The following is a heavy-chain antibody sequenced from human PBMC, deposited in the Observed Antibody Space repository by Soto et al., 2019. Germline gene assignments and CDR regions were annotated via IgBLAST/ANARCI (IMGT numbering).Heavy chain of an antibody. CDR2: ISGSGGST. CDR3: AKAFVLMVYGRHYMDV. J-gene: IGHJ6*03. Sequence: EVQLLESGGGLVQPGGSLRLSCAASGFTFSSYAMSWVRQAPGKGLEWVSAISGSGGSTYYADSVKGRFTISRDNSKNTLYLQMNSLRAEDTAVYYCAKAFVLMVYGRHYMDVWGKGTTVTVSS. CDR1: GFTFSSYA. D-gene: IGHD2-8*01. V-gene: IGHV3-23*01.